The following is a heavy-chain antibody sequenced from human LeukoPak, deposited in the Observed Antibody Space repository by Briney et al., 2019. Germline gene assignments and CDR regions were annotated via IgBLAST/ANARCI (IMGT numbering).Heavy chain of an antibody. J-gene: IGHJ4*02. V-gene: IGHV3-53*05. CDR3: ARASIVSSLAPFDY. CDR1: GFTVSGIY. Sequence: GGSLRLSCAASGFTVSGIYMSWVRQAPGKGLEWVSVIYSGGNTYYADSVKGRFTISRDNSKNTLYLQMNCLRAEDTAVYYCARASIVSSLAPFDYWGQGTLVTVSS. D-gene: IGHD2-21*01. CDR2: IYSGGNT.